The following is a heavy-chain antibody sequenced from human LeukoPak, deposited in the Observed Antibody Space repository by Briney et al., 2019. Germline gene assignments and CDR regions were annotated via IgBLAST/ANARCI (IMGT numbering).Heavy chain of an antibody. CDR3: ARYTSLDY. Sequence: PGRSLRLSCAASGFTFSSYAMHWVRQAPGKGLEWVAVISYDGSNKYYADSVKGRFTISRDNSKSTLYLQMNSLRAEDTAVYYCARYTSLDYWGQGTLVTVSS. CDR2: ISYDGSNK. CDR1: GFTFSSYA. J-gene: IGHJ4*02. V-gene: IGHV3-30-3*01.